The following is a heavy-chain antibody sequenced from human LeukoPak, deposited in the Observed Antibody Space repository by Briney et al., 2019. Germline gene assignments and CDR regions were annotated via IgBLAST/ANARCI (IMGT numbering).Heavy chain of an antibody. Sequence: PGGSLRLSCAASGFTLSTYAMSWVRQTPGKGLEWVAATSSSDAGTYHADSVKGRFTISRDNSKNTLYLQMNSLRAEDTAVYYCAKNVERGAYCSGGSCYPYYYYYMDVWGKGTTVTISS. CDR1: GFTLSTYA. CDR2: TSSSDAGT. D-gene: IGHD2-15*01. CDR3: AKNVERGAYCSGGSCYPYYYYYMDV. V-gene: IGHV3-23*01. J-gene: IGHJ6*03.